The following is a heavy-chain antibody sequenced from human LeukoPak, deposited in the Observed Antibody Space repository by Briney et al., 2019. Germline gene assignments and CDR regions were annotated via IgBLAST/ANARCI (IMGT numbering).Heavy chain of an antibody. Sequence: GGSLRLSCAASEFTLSSYAMNWVRQAPGKGLEWVSSIGSSTSSIFYAYSVKGRFTISRDDAKNSLYLQMHSLGAEDTAVYYCAREREEAFDLWGQGTLVTVSS. CDR2: IGSSTSSI. J-gene: IGHJ3*01. CDR1: EFTLSSYA. CDR3: AREREEAFDL. V-gene: IGHV3-21*01.